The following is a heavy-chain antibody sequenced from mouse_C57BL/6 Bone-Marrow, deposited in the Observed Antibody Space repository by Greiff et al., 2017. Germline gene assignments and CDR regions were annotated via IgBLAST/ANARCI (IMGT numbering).Heavy chain of an antibody. V-gene: IGHV1-19*01. CDR1: GYTFTDYY. CDR3: ARSIGWYFDV. D-gene: IGHD3-1*01. Sequence: EVQLQQSGPVLVKPGASVKMSCKASGYTFTDYYMNWVKQSHGKSLEWIGDINPYNGGTSYNQKFKGKATLTVDKSSSTAYMELNSLTSEDSAVXYCARSIGWYFDVWGTGTTVTVSS. J-gene: IGHJ1*03. CDR2: INPYNGGT.